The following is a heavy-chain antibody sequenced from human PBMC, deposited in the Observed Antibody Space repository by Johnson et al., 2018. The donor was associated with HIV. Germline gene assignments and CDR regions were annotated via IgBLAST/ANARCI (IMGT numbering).Heavy chain of an antibody. D-gene: IGHD2-8*02. CDR2: ISWNSGSI. CDR3: AKAGYCTGGVCYHLEHPFI. V-gene: IGHV3-9*01. Sequence: VQLVESGGGLVQPGMSLRLSCAASGFTFDDYAMHWVRQAPGKGLEWVSGISWNSGSIGYADSVKGRFTISRDNAKNSLYLQMNSLRAEDTALYYCAKAGYCTGGVCYHLEHPFIWGQGTSVIVSS. CDR1: GFTFDDYA. J-gene: IGHJ3*02.